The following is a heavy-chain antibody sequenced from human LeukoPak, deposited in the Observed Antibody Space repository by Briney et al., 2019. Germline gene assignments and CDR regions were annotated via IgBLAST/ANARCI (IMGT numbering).Heavy chain of an antibody. CDR1: GYSFTSYW. Sequence: GESLKISCKGSGYSFTSYWIGWGHQMPGKGLEWMGIIYPGDSDTRYSPSFQGQVTISADKSISTAYLQWSSLKASDTAMYYCAKSGYCSSTSCYPIDYWGQGTLVTVSS. J-gene: IGHJ4*02. V-gene: IGHV5-51*07. D-gene: IGHD2-2*01. CDR2: IYPGDSDT. CDR3: AKSGYCSSTSCYPIDY.